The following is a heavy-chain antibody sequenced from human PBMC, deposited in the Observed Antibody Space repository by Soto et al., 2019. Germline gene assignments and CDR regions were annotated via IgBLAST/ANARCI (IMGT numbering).Heavy chain of an antibody. CDR2: VYYGGST. J-gene: IGHJ6*02. V-gene: IGHV4-39*07. Sequence: KASETLSLTCTVSGGSISSSSYYWGWIRQPPGKGLEWIGNVYYGGSTYYNPSLKSRVTISVDTSKNQFSLKLSSVTAADTAVYYCARAAAVWGPRSSYYYYGMDVWGQGTTVTVSS. CDR3: ARAAAVWGPRSSYYYYGMDV. CDR1: GGSISSSSYY. D-gene: IGHD1-26*01.